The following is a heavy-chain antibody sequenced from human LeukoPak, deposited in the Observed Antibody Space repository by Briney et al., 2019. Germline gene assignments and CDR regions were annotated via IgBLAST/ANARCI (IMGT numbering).Heavy chain of an antibody. J-gene: IGHJ4*02. Sequence: ASVTVSCKASGYTFTGYYMHWVRQAPGQGLEWMGWINPNSGGTNYVQKFQGRVTMTRDTSISTAYMELSRLRSDDTAVYYCARDRATMVRGVIGYWGQGTLVTVSS. CDR2: INPNSGGT. CDR1: GYTFTGYY. CDR3: ARDRATMVRGVIGY. D-gene: IGHD3-10*01. V-gene: IGHV1-2*02.